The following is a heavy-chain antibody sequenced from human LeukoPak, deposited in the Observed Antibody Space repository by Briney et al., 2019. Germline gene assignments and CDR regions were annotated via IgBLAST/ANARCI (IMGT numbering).Heavy chain of an antibody. J-gene: IGHJ4*02. CDR2: IYYSGST. V-gene: IGHV4-39*01. Sequence: PSETLSLTCTVSGGSISSSSYYWGWIRQPPGKGLEWIGSIYYSGSTYYNPSLKSRVTISVDTSKNQFSLKLSSVTAADTAVYYCASELRYFDWLTPLDYWGQGTLVTVSS. D-gene: IGHD3-9*01. CDR1: GGSISSSSYY. CDR3: ASELRYFDWLTPLDY.